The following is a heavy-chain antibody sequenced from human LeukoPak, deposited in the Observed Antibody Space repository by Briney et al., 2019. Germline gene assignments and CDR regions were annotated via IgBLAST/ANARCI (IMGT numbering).Heavy chain of an antibody. V-gene: IGHV4-59*01. J-gene: IGHJ3*02. D-gene: IGHD6-19*01. CDR1: GGSISTYY. CDR2: ISYSGST. Sequence: PSETLSFTCTVSGGSISTYYWSWVRQPPGKGLGWLGYISYSGSTTYSPSLKSRVTISLDTSKNQFSLSLSSLTAADTAVYYSASDFSAWPHAFDMWGEETMVTVSS. CDR3: ASDFSAWPHAFDM.